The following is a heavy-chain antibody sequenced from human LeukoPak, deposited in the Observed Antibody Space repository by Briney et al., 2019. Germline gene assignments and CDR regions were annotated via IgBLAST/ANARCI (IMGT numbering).Heavy chain of an antibody. J-gene: IGHJ4*02. CDR2: ISGSGSAI. Sequence: PGGSLRLSCAASGLIFSSYEMNWVRQAPGKGLEWVSYISGSGSAIYYADSVKGRFTISRDNAKNSVSLQMNSLSAEDTAVYYCATFSVGATTYFFDNWGQGTLVTVSS. CDR3: ATFSVGATTYFFDN. D-gene: IGHD1-26*01. CDR1: GLIFSSYE. V-gene: IGHV3-48*03.